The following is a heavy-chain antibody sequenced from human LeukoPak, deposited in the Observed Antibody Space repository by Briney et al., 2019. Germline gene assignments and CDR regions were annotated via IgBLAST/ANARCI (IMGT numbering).Heavy chain of an antibody. Sequence: SETLSLTCTVSGGSISLFYWSWIRQPPGKGLEWIGYIYYTGSTNYSPSLKSRVTISVDRSRNQFSLKLNSVTAADTAVYYCARDVKYQRLEGGFDYWGQGSLVTVSS. CDR2: IYYTGST. V-gene: IGHV4-59*01. J-gene: IGHJ4*02. CDR1: GGSISLFY. CDR3: ARDVKYQRLEGGFDY. D-gene: IGHD3-16*01.